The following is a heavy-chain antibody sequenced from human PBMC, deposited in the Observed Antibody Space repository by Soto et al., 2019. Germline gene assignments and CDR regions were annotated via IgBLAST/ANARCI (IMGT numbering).Heavy chain of an antibody. CDR2: IYFSGST. CDR1: GGSISSGDYY. J-gene: IGHJ4*02. CDR3: AIYCGNSVYFDY. D-gene: IGHD2-21*02. V-gene: IGHV4-30-4*01. Sequence: QVQLQESGPGLVKPSQTLSLTCTVSGGSISSGDYYWSWTRQPPGKGLEWIGYIYFSGSTYYNPSPQSRVTISVDTSKNQFSLKLSSVTAADAAVYYCAIYCGNSVYFDYWGQRTLVTVSS.